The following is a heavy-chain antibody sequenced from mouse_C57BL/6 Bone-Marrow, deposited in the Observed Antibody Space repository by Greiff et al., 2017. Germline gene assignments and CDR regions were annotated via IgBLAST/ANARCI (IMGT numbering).Heavy chain of an antibody. Sequence: DVKLVESGGDLVKPGGSVKLSCAASGFTFSSYGMSWVRQTPDKRLEWVASISSGGSYTYYTDSVKGPFTIARDNANNTLYLQRSSLKSENTAMYDCARCGMVKGYFDYWGQGTTLTVSS. CDR1: GFTFSSYG. CDR2: ISSGGSYT. CDR3: ARCGMVKGYFDY. J-gene: IGHJ2*01. D-gene: IGHD2-2*01. V-gene: IGHV5-6*02.